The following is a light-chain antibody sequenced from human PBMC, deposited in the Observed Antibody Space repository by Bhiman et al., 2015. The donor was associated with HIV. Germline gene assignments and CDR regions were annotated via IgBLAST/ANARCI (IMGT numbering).Light chain of an antibody. CDR3: QVWDSISDHRV. J-gene: IGLJ3*02. CDR2: YDT. V-gene: IGLV3-21*04. CDR1: NIGSKS. Sequence: GPGKTARITCGGNNIGSKSVHWFQQKPGQAPVVVMYYDTDRPSGIPERFSGSNSGNAATLTISRVEAGDEADYFCQVWDSISDHRVFGGGTRLTVL.